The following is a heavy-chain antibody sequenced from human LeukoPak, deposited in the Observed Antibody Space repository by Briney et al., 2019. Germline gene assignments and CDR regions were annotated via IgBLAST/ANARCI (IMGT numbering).Heavy chain of an antibody. CDR2: ISAYNGNT. V-gene: IGHV1-18*01. CDR3: ARDAIGYCSSTSCLGNWFDP. J-gene: IGHJ5*02. CDR1: GYTFTSYG. D-gene: IGHD2-2*03. Sequence: ASVKVSCKASGYTFTSYGIGWVRQAPGQGLEWMGWISAYNGNTNYAQKLQGRVTMTTDTSTSTAYMELRSLRSDDTAVYYCARDAIGYCSSTSCLGNWFDPWGQGTLVTVSS.